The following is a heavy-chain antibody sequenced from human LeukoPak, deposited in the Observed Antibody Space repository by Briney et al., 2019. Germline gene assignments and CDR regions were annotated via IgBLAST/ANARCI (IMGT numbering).Heavy chain of an antibody. CDR3: ARLNWSPYYYYGMDV. CDR1: GYSFTSCW. CDR2: IDPSDSYT. Sequence: HGESLKISCKGSGYSFTSCWISWVRQMPGKGLERMGRIDPSDSYTNYSPSFQGHVTISADKSISTAYLQWSSLKASDTAMYYCARLNWSPYYYYGMDVWGQGTTVTVSS. D-gene: IGHD1-1*01. V-gene: IGHV5-10-1*01. J-gene: IGHJ6*02.